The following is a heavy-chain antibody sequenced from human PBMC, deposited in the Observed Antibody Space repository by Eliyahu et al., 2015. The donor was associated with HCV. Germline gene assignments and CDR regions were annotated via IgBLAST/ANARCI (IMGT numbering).Heavy chain of an antibody. CDR2: IYYSGTT. CDR1: GDSXRXXSXY. V-gene: IGHV4-39*01. Sequence: QLQLQESGPGLVKPSETLSLICTVXGDSXRXXSXYWAGIRQXPGKGLEWIGTIYYSGTTYYNGSLRSRVTVSVDMSKNQLSLKLKSVTATETAIYYCARQYSSGLYFDHWGQGTPVTVSS. J-gene: IGHJ4*02. CDR3: ARQYSSGLYFDH. D-gene: IGHD6-19*01.